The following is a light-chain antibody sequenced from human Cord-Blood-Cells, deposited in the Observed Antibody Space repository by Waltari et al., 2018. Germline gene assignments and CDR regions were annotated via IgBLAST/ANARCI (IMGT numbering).Light chain of an antibody. Sequence: DIQMTQSPSTLSASVGDRPTITCRASQSISSWLAWYQQKPGKVPKLLIYKASSLESGVPSSFSGSGSGTEFTLTISSLQPDDFATYYCQQYNSYRTFGQGTKVEIK. CDR2: KAS. CDR3: QQYNSYRT. J-gene: IGKJ1*01. CDR1: QSISSW. V-gene: IGKV1-5*03.